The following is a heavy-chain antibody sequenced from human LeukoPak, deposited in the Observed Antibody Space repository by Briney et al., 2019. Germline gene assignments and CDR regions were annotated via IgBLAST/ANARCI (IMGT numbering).Heavy chain of an antibody. Sequence: SETLSLTCTVSGYSISSGYYWGWIRQPPGKGLEWIGGIYHSGSTYYNPSLKSRVTISVDTSKNQFSLKLSSVTAADTAVYYCARGILRYFDWPNWFDPWGQGTLVTVSS. J-gene: IGHJ5*02. CDR2: IYHSGST. D-gene: IGHD3-9*01. CDR3: ARGILRYFDWPNWFDP. CDR1: GYSISSGYY. V-gene: IGHV4-38-2*02.